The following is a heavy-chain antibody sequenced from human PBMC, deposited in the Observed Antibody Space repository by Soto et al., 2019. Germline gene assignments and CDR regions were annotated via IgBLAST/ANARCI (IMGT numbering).Heavy chain of an antibody. V-gene: IGHV3-33*01. J-gene: IGHJ4*02. CDR1: GFTFSSYG. CDR2: IWYDGSNK. Sequence: PGGSLRLSCAASGFTFSSYGMHWVRQAPGKGLEWVAVIWYDGSNKYYADSVKGRFTISRDNSKNTLYLQMNSLRAEDTAVYYCARGPADTYYFDYWGQGTLVTVSS. CDR3: ARGPADTYYFDY.